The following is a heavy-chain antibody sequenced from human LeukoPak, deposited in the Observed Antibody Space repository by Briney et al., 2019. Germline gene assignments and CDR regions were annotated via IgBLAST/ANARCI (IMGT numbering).Heavy chain of an antibody. CDR1: GFTFSSYA. V-gene: IGHV3-23*01. J-gene: IGHJ4*02. CDR3: AKSGSHSYFDY. CDR2: ISVSGGST. Sequence: GGSLRLSCAASGFTFSSYAMSWVRQAPGKGLEWVSSISVSGGSTYYADSVKGRFTISRDNSKNTLYLQMNSLRAEDTAVYYCAKSGSHSYFDYWGQGTLVTGSS. D-gene: IGHD1-26*01.